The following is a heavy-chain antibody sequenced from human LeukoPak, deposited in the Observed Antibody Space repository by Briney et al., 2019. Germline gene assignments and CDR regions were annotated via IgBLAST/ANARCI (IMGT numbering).Heavy chain of an antibody. CDR2: IYTTGTT. CDR3: ARHGYTASHYFLDY. D-gene: IGHD2-2*02. J-gene: IGHJ4*02. CDR1: SGSINSYY. V-gene: IGHV4-4*07. Sequence: SETLSLTCTVSSGSINSYYWGWVRQPAGRGLEWIGRIYTTGTTNYNPSLKSRLIMSVDTSKRQFSLNLRSVTAADTAIYYCARHGYTASHYFLDYWSQGILVTVSS.